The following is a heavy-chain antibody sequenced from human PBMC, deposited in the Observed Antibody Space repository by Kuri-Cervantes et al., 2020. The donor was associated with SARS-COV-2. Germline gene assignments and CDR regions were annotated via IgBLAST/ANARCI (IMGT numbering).Heavy chain of an antibody. CDR2: IRYDGNNK. CDR1: GFTFSTYG. CDR3: AKAGGPIHPKADY. D-gene: IGHD3-3*01. V-gene: IGHV3-30*02. J-gene: IGHJ4*02. Sequence: GESLKISCAASGFTFSTYGMTLVRQSPGKGLEWVAFIRYDGNNKYYADSVKGRFTVSRDDSKNTLFVQMNSLRAEDTAVYYCAKAGGPIHPKADYWGQGTLVTVSS.